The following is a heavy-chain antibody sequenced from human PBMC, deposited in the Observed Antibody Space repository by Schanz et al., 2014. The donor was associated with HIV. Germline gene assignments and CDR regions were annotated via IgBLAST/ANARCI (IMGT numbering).Heavy chain of an antibody. D-gene: IGHD1-26*01. J-gene: IGHJ5*02. CDR2: IKQDGSEK. V-gene: IGHV3-7*01. Sequence: EVQLVESGGGLVQPGGSLRLSCAASGFIFSSYWMSWVRQAPGKGLEWVANIKQDGSEKYYVDSVKGRFTISRDNAKNSVYLQMNSLRAEDTAVYYCAREEQSYWGNWFDPWGQGTLVTVSS. CDR3: AREEQSYWGNWFDP. CDR1: GFIFSSYW.